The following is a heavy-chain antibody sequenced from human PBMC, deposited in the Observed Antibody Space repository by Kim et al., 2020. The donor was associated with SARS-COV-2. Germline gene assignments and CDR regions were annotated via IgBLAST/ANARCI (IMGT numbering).Heavy chain of an antibody. CDR3: ARLRSYYDFWSGYYVFDY. Sequence: SETLSLTCTVSGGSISSSSYYWGWIRQPPGKGLEWIGSIYYSGSTYYNPSLKSRVTISVDTSKNQFSLKLSSVTAADTAVYYCARLRSYYDFWSGYYVFDYWGQGTLVTVSS. CDR2: IYYSGST. V-gene: IGHV4-39*01. D-gene: IGHD3-3*01. CDR1: GGSISSSSYY. J-gene: IGHJ4*02.